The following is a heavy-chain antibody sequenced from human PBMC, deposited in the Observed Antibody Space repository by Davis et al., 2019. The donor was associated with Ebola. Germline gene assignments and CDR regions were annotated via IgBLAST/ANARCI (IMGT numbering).Heavy chain of an antibody. V-gene: IGHV1-2*04. CDR3: ARRGGTKHLDAFDI. J-gene: IGHJ3*02. D-gene: IGHD3-16*01. CDR2: INPNSGGT. Sequence: AASVKVSCKASGYTFTGYYMHWVRQAPGQGLEWMGWINPNSGGTNYAQKFQGWVTMTRDTSISTAYMELSRLRSDDTAVYYCARRGGTKHLDAFDIWGQGTMVTVS. CDR1: GYTFTGYY.